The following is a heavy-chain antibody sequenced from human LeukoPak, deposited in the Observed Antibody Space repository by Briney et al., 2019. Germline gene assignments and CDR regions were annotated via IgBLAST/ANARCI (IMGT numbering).Heavy chain of an antibody. CDR1: GFTFSNYG. V-gene: IGHV3-30*18. Sequence: GGSLRLSCAASGFTFSNYGMHWVRQAPGRGLEWVVVVSYDGSNKHYADSVKGRFTISRDNAKNTLHLQMNSLRAEDTAVYYCAKENVLYSGSYGSPDYWGQGTLVTVSS. CDR2: VSYDGSNK. CDR3: AKENVLYSGSYGSPDY. D-gene: IGHD1-26*01. J-gene: IGHJ4*02.